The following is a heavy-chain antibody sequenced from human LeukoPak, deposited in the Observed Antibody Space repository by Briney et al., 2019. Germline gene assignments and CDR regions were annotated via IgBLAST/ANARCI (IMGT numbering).Heavy chain of an antibody. CDR1: GFTFSSYW. CDR3: ARDRSIEDAFDI. CDR2: TNSDGSST. Sequence: AGGSLRLSCAASGFTFSSYWMHWVRQAPGKGLVWVSRTNSDGSSTTYADSVKGRFAISRDNAKNTLFLQMNSLSPEDTAVYYCARDRSIEDAFDIWGQGTMVTVSS. D-gene: IGHD3-3*02. J-gene: IGHJ3*02. V-gene: IGHV3-74*03.